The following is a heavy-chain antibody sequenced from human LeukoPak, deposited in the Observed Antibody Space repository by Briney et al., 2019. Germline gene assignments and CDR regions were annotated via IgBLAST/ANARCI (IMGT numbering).Heavy chain of an antibody. CDR2: IKEDGSEK. CDR1: GFTFSNSW. Sequence: GGSLRLSCAASGFTFSNSWMSWVRQAPGKGLEWVANIKEDGSEKYYVDSVKGRFTISRDNAKNSLYLQMNSLRAEDTAVYYCARELIAVAGTEGDAFDIWGQGTMVTVSS. V-gene: IGHV3-7*01. J-gene: IGHJ3*02. D-gene: IGHD6-19*01. CDR3: ARELIAVAGTEGDAFDI.